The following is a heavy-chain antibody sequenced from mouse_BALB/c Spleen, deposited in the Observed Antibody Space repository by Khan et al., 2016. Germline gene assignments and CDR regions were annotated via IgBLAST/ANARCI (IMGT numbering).Heavy chain of an antibody. CDR1: GYSFTGYY. V-gene: IGHV1-26*01. CDR2: VNPNNGDT. CDR3: AMVALDY. Sequence: VRLQQSGPDLVKPGASVKISCKASGYSFTGYYMYWVKQSHGKSLEWIGRVNPNNGDTSYNQKIKGKAILTVDKSYSTAYMELRSLKSEDSSVYSCAMVALDYWGQGTSLTVSS. J-gene: IGHJ4*01.